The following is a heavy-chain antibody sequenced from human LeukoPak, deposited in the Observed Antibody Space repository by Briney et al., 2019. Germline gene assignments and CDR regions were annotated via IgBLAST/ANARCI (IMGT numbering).Heavy chain of an antibody. V-gene: IGHV3-74*01. CDR2: INSDGSST. Sequence: GGSLRLSCAASGFTFSSYWMHWVRQAPGKGLVWVSRINSDGSSTSYPDPVKGRFTISRDNAKHTLYLQMNSLSAEDTAVYYCATVVTPYDYWGQGTLVTVSS. CDR1: GFTFSSYW. CDR3: ATVVTPYDY. D-gene: IGHD4-23*01. J-gene: IGHJ4*02.